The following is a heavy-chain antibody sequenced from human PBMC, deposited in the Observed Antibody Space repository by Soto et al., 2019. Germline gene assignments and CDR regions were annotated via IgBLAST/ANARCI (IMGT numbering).Heavy chain of an antibody. CDR3: ARGDRGGYYYDSSGTANFDY. V-gene: IGHV3-21*01. J-gene: IGHJ4*02. CDR1: GFTFSSYS. Sequence: SGGSLRLSCAASGFTFSSYSMNWVRQAPGKGLEWVSSIISSSSYIYYAGSVKGRFTISRDHAKNSLYLQMNSLRAEDTAVYFCARGDRGGYYYDSSGTANFDYWGQGTLVTVSS. D-gene: IGHD3-22*01. CDR2: IISSSSYI.